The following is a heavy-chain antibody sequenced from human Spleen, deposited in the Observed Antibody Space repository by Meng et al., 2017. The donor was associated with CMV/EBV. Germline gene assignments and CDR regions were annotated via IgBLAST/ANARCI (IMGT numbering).Heavy chain of an antibody. CDR3: ARGPPGFDP. Sequence: SETLFLTCTVSGDSISSGNYYWGWIRQPPGKGLEWIGSIYYSGSTYYNPSLKSRVTISVDTSKNQFSLKLSSVTAADTAVYYCARGPPGFDPWGQGTLVTVSS. J-gene: IGHJ5*02. CDR1: GDSISSGNYY. CDR2: IYYSGST. V-gene: IGHV4-39*07.